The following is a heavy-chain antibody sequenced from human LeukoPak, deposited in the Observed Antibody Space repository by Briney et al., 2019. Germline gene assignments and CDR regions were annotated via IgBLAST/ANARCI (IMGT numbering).Heavy chain of an antibody. J-gene: IGHJ4*02. CDR1: GFTFSSYN. Sequence: PGGSLRLSCAASGFTFSSYNMNWVRQAPGKGLEWVSFISSSSSYIYYADSVKGRFTISRDNAKNSLYLQMNSLRAEDTAVYYCASRITMVRGVDWGQGTLVTVSS. CDR2: ISSSSSYI. D-gene: IGHD3-10*01. V-gene: IGHV3-21*01. CDR3: ASRITMVRGVD.